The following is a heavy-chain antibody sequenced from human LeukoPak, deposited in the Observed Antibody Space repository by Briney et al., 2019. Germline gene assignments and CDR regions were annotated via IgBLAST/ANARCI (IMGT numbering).Heavy chain of an antibody. Sequence: ASVKVSCKASGYTFTSYYMHWVRQAPGQGLEWMGIINPSGGSTSYAQKFQGRVTMTRDTSTSTAYMELSSLRSEDTAVYYCARTFIGIWFGELFPMSGYYYYMDVWGKGTTVTISS. V-gene: IGHV1-46*01. D-gene: IGHD3-10*01. CDR3: ARTFIGIWFGELFPMSGYYYYMDV. CDR2: INPSGGST. CDR1: GYTFTSYY. J-gene: IGHJ6*03.